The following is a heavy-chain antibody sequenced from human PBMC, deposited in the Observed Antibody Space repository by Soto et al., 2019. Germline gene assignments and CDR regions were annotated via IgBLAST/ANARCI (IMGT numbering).Heavy chain of an antibody. CDR3: AKSGTPVTTFWYFDL. CDR2: ISYDGDNI. V-gene: IGHV3-30*18. CDR1: GFKFSYYG. J-gene: IGHJ2*01. Sequence: HVQLVESGGGVVQPGKSLRLSCVASGFKFSYYGMHWVRQAPGKGLEWVAVISYDGDNIYYGDSVKGRFSISRDDSKNTVYLQMDSLRAEDTAVYYCAKSGTPVTTFWYFDLWSRGTPVSVSS. D-gene: IGHD4-17*01.